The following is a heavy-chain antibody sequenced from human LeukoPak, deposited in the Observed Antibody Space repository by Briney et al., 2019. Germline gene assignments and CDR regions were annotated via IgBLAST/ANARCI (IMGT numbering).Heavy chain of an antibody. Sequence: GGSLRLSCAASGLTFSSYAMHWVRQAPGKGLEYVSAISSNGVSTYYAHSVKGRFTISRDNSKNTLYLQMGSLRAEDMAVYYCARPGSPRSITMIVEWGQGTMVTVSS. CDR2: ISSNGVST. D-gene: IGHD3-22*01. V-gene: IGHV3-64*01. J-gene: IGHJ3*01. CDR1: GLTFSSYA. CDR3: ARPGSPRSITMIVE.